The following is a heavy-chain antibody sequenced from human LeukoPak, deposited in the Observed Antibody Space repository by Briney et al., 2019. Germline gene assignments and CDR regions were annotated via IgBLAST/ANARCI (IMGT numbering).Heavy chain of an antibody. CDR1: GYTFTNYD. J-gene: IGHJ6*02. CDR3: ARGGQSYSYYYGMDV. V-gene: IGHV1-18*01. CDR2: INTHSGNT. Sequence: ASVKVSCKASGYTFTNYDINWVRQAPGQGLEWIGWINTHSGNTNYAQKLQGRVTMTTDTSTSTAYMELRSLRSDDTAVYYCARGGQSYSYYYGMDVWGQGTTVTVSS.